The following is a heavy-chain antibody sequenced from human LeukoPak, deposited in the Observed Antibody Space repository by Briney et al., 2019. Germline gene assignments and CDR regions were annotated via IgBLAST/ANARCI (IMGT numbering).Heavy chain of an antibody. CDR1: GGCISSYY. Sequence: SETLSLTCTVSGGCISSYYWSWIRQPPGKGLEWIGYIYYSGSTNYNPSLKSRVTISVDTSKNQFSLKLSSVTAADTAVYYCARDNWNYGSSMDVWGQGTTVTVSS. CDR2: IYYSGST. CDR3: ARDNWNYGSSMDV. D-gene: IGHD1-7*01. V-gene: IGHV4-59*01. J-gene: IGHJ6*02.